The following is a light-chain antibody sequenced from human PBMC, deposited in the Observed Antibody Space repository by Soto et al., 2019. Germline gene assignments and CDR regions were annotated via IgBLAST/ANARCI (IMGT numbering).Light chain of an antibody. CDR3: SSYAGSNYWV. J-gene: IGLJ3*02. CDR2: EVS. CDR1: SSDY. Sequence: QSALTQPPSASGSPGQSVTISCTGTSSDYVSWYQQHPGKAPKLMIYEVSQRPSGVPDRFSGSKSGNTASLTVSGLQADDEAAYYCSSYAGSNYWVFGGGTKVTVL. V-gene: IGLV2-8*01.